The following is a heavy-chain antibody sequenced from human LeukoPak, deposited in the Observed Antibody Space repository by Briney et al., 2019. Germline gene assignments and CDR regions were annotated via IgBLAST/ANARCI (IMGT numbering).Heavy chain of an antibody. D-gene: IGHD3-22*01. CDR2: ISSSCCNI. J-gene: IGHJ5*02. CDR3: ARVRITIIVRGAWFHP. V-gene: IGHV3-48*03. Sequence: QSGGSLRLSCAASGFTYSSYEMNWARDAPGKGVEGVSYISSSCCNIYYALSVKGRFTISRDNAKNSLYLQMTGLRAEETAVYYCARVRITIIVRGAWFHPGGEGTRVSVSS. CDR1: GFTYSSYE.